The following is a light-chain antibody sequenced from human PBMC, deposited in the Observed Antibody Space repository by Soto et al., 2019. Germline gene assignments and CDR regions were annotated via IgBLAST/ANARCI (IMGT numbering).Light chain of an antibody. CDR1: QSVSSY. J-gene: IGKJ1*01. CDR2: ASA. V-gene: IGKV3-11*01. Sequence: ENVLTQSPATLSLSPGERATLSCRASQSVSSYLAWYQQKPGQAPRLLIYASANRAPGIPARFSGSASGTDFALTISGLEPEDFAVYCCQQGSNWPLWTFGQGTKVEIK. CDR3: QQGSNWPLWT.